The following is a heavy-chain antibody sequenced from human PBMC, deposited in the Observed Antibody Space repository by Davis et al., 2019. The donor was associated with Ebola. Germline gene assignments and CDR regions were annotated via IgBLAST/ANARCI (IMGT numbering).Heavy chain of an antibody. J-gene: IGHJ4*02. V-gene: IGHV3-7*03. CDR2: IKQDGSEK. D-gene: IGHD3-3*01. CDR3: ARDIALYYDFWSGTFDY. Sequence: GGSLRLSCAASGFTFSSYWMSWVRQAPGKGLEWVANIKQDGSEKYYVDSVKGRFTISRDNAKNSLYLQMNSLRAEDTAVYYCARDIALYYDFWSGTFDYWGQGTLVTVSS. CDR1: GFTFSSYW.